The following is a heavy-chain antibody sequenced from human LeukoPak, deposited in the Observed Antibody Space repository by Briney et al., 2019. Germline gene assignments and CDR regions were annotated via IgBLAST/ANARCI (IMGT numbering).Heavy chain of an antibody. J-gene: IGHJ4*02. CDR3: ANSAEMATINAY. Sequence: ASVKVSCKASGYTSTGYYMHWVRQAPGQGLEWMGWINPNSGGTNYAQKFQGRVTMTRDTSISTAYMELSRLRSDDTAVYYCANSAEMATINAYWGQGTLVTVSS. V-gene: IGHV1-2*02. CDR2: INPNSGGT. D-gene: IGHD5-24*01. CDR1: GYTSTGYY.